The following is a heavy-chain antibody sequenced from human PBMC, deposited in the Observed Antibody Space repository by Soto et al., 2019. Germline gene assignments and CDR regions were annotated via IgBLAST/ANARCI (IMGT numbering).Heavy chain of an antibody. V-gene: IGHV3-30*18. D-gene: IGHD5-12*01. CDR2: ISYDGSNK. CDR3: AKEEDGYNMSY. Sequence: GGSLRLSCAASVFTFSSYGMHWVRQAPGKWLEWLAVISYDGSNKXXADSVKGRXTISRDNSKNTXYLQMXSLRAEDTAXYYCAKEEDGYNMSYWGHGTLVTVS. J-gene: IGHJ4*01. CDR1: VFTFSSYG.